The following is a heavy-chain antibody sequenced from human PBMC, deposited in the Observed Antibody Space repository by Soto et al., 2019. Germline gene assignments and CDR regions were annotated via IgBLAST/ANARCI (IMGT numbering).Heavy chain of an antibody. CDR1: GFTFSSYA. CDR3: AKDRGGIAARPQLDY. D-gene: IGHD6-6*01. CDR2: SSGSGYST. Sequence: GGSLRLSCAASGFTFSSYAMSWGRQAPGKGLEWVSGSSGSGYSTYYADSVKGRFTISRDNSKNTLYLQMNSLRADDTAVYYFAKDRGGIAARPQLDYWGQGTLVTVSS. J-gene: IGHJ4*02. V-gene: IGHV3-23*01.